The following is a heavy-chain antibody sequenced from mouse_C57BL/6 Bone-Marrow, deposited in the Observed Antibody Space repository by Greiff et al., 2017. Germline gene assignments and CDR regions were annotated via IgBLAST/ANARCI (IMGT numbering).Heavy chain of an antibody. D-gene: IGHD2-4*01. CDR3: TVRLRRYFDV. J-gene: IGHJ1*03. CDR2: IRLKSDNYAT. CDR1: GFTFSNYW. Sequence: EVKVEESGGGLVQPGGSMKLSCVASGFTFSNYWMNWVRQSPETGLEWVAQIRLKSDNYATHYAESVKGRFTISRDDSKSSVYLQMNNVRAEDTGIYYCTVRLRRYFDVWGTGTTVTVSS. V-gene: IGHV6-3*01.